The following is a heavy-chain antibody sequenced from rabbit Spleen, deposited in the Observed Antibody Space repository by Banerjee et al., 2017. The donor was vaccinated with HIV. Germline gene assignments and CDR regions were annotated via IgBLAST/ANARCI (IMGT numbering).Heavy chain of an antibody. D-gene: IGHD1-1*01. CDR1: GFTLSSYY. CDR3: ARDLTGVIGWNFGW. J-gene: IGHJ4*01. Sequence: QSLEESGGDLVKPGASLTLTCTASGFTLSSYYMCWVRQAPGKGLEWIACIDAGSSGSTYYASWAKGRFTFSKISSTTVTLEVTSLTAADTATYFCARDLTGVIGWNFGWWGQGTLVTV. V-gene: IGHV1S40*01. CDR2: IDAGSSGST.